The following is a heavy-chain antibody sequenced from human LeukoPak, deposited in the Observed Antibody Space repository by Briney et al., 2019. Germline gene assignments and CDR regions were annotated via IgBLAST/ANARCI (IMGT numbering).Heavy chain of an antibody. CDR2: IKQDGSEK. J-gene: IGHJ4*02. CDR3: ARGNGIDGIYGSGSYTFGY. CDR1: GFTFSSYW. Sequence: GGSLRLSCAASGFTFSSYWMSWVRQAPGKGLEWVANIKQDGSEKYYVDSVKGRFTISRDNAKNSLYLQMNSLRAEDTAVYYCARGNGIDGIYGSGSYTFGYWGQGTLVTVSS. D-gene: IGHD3-10*01. V-gene: IGHV3-7*01.